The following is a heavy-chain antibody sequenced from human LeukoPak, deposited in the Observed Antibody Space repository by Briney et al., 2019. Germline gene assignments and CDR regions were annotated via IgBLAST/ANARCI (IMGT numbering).Heavy chain of an antibody. J-gene: IGHJ4*02. V-gene: IGHV4-59*01. Sequence: PSETLSLTCTVSGGSISSYYWSWIRQPPGKGLEWIGYIYYSGSTNYNPSLKSRVTISADTSKNQFSLKLSSVTAADTAVYYCARDYCSGGSCYGYFDYWGQGTLVTVSS. CDR3: ARDYCSGGSCYGYFDY. CDR2: IYYSGST. D-gene: IGHD2-15*01. CDR1: GGSISSYY.